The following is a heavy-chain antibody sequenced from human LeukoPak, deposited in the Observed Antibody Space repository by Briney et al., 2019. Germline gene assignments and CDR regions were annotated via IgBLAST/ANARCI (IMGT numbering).Heavy chain of an antibody. J-gene: IGHJ5*02. D-gene: IGHD3-9*01. Sequence: GGSLRLSCAVSGFTVSSNYMSWVRQAPGKGLEWVSVIYSGDRTNYADSVKGRFTISRDNSKNTLYLQMNSLRVEDTAVYYCARGVYDILTGYHNWFDPWGQGTLVTVSS. CDR2: IYSGDRT. CDR1: GFTVSSNY. CDR3: ARGVYDILTGYHNWFDP. V-gene: IGHV3-53*01.